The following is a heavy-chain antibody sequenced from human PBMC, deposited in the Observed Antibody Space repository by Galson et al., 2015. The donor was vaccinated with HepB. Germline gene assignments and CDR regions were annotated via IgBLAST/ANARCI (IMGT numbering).Heavy chain of an antibody. CDR2: IRSKAYGGTT. CDR3: TRGGPGIAAAGTEFDY. V-gene: IGHV3-49*03. J-gene: IGHJ4*02. Sequence: SLRLSCAASGFTFGDYAMSWFRQAPGKGLEWVGFIRSKAYGGTTEYAASVKGRFTISRDDSKSIAYLQMNSLKTEDTAVYYCTRGGPGIAAAGTEFDYWGQGTLVTVSS. D-gene: IGHD6-13*01. CDR1: GFTFGDYA.